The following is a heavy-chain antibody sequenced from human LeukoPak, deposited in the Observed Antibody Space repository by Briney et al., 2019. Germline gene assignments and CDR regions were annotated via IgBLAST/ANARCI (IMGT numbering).Heavy chain of an antibody. V-gene: IGHV3-30*18. CDR1: GFTFSSYG. J-gene: IGHJ4*02. CDR3: AKDRETMTTVTTSQDY. D-gene: IGHD4-17*01. CDR2: ISYDGSNK. Sequence: QPGGSLRLSCAASGFTFSSYGMHWVRQAPGKGLEWVAVISYDGSNKYYADSVKGRFAISRDNSKNALYLQMNSLRAEDTAVYYCAKDRETMTTVTTSQDYWGQGTLVTVSS.